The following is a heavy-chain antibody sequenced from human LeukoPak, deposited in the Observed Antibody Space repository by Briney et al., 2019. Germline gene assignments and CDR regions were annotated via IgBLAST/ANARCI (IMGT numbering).Heavy chain of an antibody. J-gene: IGHJ3*02. V-gene: IGHV1-2*02. D-gene: IGHD6-19*01. Sequence: GASVKVSCKASGYTFTGYYMHWVRQAPGQGLEWMGWINPNSGGTNYAQKFQGRVTMTRDTSISTAYMELNRLRSDDTAVYYCAKGSSGWYESDAFDIWGQGTMVTVSS. CDR2: INPNSGGT. CDR3: AKGSSGWYESDAFDI. CDR1: GYTFTGYY.